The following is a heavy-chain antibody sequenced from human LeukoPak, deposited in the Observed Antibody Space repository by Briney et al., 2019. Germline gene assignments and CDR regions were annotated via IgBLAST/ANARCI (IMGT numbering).Heavy chain of an antibody. CDR2: ISVDNGNT. CDR1: GSTFTNYG. CDR3: ARDSWARAYDIDY. V-gene: IGHV1-18*01. Sequence: ASVKVSCKGSGSTFTNYGISWVRQAPGQGLEWMAWISVDNGNTNYIQKLQGRLTLTTDTSTSTAYMELRNLRSDDTAVYYCARDSWARAYDIDYWGQGTLVTVSS. J-gene: IGHJ4*02. D-gene: IGHD5-12*01.